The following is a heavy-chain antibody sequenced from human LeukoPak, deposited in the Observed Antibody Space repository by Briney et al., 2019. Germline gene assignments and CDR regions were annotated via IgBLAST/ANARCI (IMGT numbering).Heavy chain of an antibody. V-gene: IGHV3-23*01. D-gene: IGHD3-22*01. CDR1: GFTFSSYA. CDR3: AKHYYYYDSSGYYY. Sequence: GGSLRLSCAASGFTFSSYAMSWVRQAPGKGLEWVSAISGSGGSTYYADSVKGRSTISRDNSKNTLYLQMNSLRAEDTAVYYCAKHYYYYDSSGYYYWGQGTLVTVSS. J-gene: IGHJ4*02. CDR2: ISGSGGST.